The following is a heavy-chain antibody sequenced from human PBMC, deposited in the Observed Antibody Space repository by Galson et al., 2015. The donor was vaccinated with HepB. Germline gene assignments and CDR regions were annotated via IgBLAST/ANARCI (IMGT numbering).Heavy chain of an antibody. V-gene: IGHV1-2*02. J-gene: IGHJ4*02. Sequence: SVKVSCKASGYTFSGYYMHWMRQAPGQGLEWMGWINPNSGGTNYAQKFQGRVTMTRDTSISTAYMELSRLRSDDTAVYYCARDGWYDFWSGYHDYYFDYWGQGTLVTVSS. D-gene: IGHD3-3*01. CDR2: INPNSGGT. CDR3: ARDGWYDFWSGYHDYYFDY. CDR1: GYTFSGYY.